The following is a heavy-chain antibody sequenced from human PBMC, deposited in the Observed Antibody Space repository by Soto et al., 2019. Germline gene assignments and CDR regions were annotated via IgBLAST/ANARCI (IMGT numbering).Heavy chain of an antibody. CDR2: IWYDGSNK. J-gene: IGHJ6*02. V-gene: IGHV3-33*01. CDR1: GFTSSSYG. D-gene: IGHD6-13*01. Sequence: GGSLRLSCAASGFTSSSYGMHWVRQAPGKGLEWVAVIWYDGSNKYYADSVKGRFTISRDNSKNTLYLQMNSLRAEDTAVYYCARDQQQLMVYYYGMDVWGQGTTVTVSS. CDR3: ARDQQQLMVYYYGMDV.